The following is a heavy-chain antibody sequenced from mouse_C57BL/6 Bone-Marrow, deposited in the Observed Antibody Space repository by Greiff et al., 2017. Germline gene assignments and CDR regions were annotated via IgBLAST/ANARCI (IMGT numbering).Heavy chain of an antibody. V-gene: IGHV5-4*01. J-gene: IGHJ4*01. D-gene: IGHD4-1*01. Sequence: DVKLQESGGGLVKPGGSLKLSCAASGFTFSSYAMSWVRQTPEKRLEWVATISDGGSYTYYPDNVKGRFTISRDNAKNNLYLQMSHLKSEDTAMYYCAREDWDGDAMDYWGQGTSVTVSS. CDR3: AREDWDGDAMDY. CDR1: GFTFSSYA. CDR2: ISDGGSYT.